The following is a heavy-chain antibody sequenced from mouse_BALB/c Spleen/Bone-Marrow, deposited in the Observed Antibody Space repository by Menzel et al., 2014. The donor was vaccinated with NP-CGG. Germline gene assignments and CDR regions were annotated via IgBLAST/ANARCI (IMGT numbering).Heavy chain of an antibody. J-gene: IGHJ3*01. CDR2: ISGDGRYT. Sequence: DVKLVESGGGLVKSGGSLKLSCAASGFSFSNYGMSWVRQTPEKRLEWVATISGDGRYTFYSDSVRGRFTISGDNAKYNLYLQLSSLRSADTALYYCARHAYYDQTEVSFVYWGQGTLVTVSA. CDR1: GFSFSNYG. D-gene: IGHD2-4*01. V-gene: IGHV5-9-2*01. CDR3: ARHAYYDQTEVSFVY.